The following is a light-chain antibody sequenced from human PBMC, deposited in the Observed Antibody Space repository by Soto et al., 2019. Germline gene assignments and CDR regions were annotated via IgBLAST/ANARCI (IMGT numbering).Light chain of an antibody. CDR3: QQSYSTLTWT. J-gene: IGKJ1*01. CDR2: EAS. Sequence: ELVLTQSPGTLSLSPGERVALSCRASQSVRGDYLAWYQQQPGQPPRLLIYEASRRAPGIPDRFTGSGSGTDFILTISSLQPEDSATYYCQQSYSTLTWTFGQGTKVEIK. V-gene: IGKV3D-20*02. CDR1: QSVRGDY.